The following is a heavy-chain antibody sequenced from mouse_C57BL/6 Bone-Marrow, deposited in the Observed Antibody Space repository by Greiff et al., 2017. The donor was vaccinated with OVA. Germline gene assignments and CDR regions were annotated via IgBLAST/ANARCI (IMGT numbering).Heavy chain of an antibody. V-gene: IGHV14-4*01. CDR3: TTYRY. CDR1: GFNIKDDY. Sequence: VQLQQSGAELVRPGASVKLSCTASGFNIKDDYMHWVKERPEQGLEWIGGIDPENGDTEYAAKFQGKATITADTSSNTVYMHLSSLTSEDTAVYYCTTYRYWGRGTTLTVSS. CDR2: IDPENGDT. J-gene: IGHJ2*01.